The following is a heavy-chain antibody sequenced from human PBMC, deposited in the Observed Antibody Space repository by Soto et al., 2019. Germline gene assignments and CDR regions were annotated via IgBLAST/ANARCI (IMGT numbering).Heavy chain of an antibody. CDR3: ARAGSPMHYYYYGMDV. CDR2: IYYSGST. CDR1: GGSISSGDYY. V-gene: IGHV4-30-4*01. Sequence: SETLSLTCTVSGGSISSGDYYWSWIHQPPGKGLEWIGYIYYSGSTYYNPSLKSRVTISVDTSKNQFSLKLSSVTAADTAVYYCARAGSPMHYYYYGMDVWGQGTTVTVSS. D-gene: IGHD2-2*01. J-gene: IGHJ6*02.